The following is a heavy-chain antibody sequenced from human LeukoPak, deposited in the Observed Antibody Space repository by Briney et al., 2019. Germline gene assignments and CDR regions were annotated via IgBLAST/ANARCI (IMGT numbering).Heavy chain of an antibody. CDR3: ARAVYCSGGSCYSVPNWFDP. CDR2: IIPILGIA. CDR1: GCTFSSYA. D-gene: IGHD2-15*01. Sequence: GASVKVSCKASGCTFSSYAISWVRQAPGQGLEWMGRIIPILGIANYVQKFQGRVTITADKSTSTAYMELSSLRSEDTAVYYCARAVYCSGGSCYSVPNWFDPWGQGTLVTVSS. V-gene: IGHV1-69*04. J-gene: IGHJ5*02.